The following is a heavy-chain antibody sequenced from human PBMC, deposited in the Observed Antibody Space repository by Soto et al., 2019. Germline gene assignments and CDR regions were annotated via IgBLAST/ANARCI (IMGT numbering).Heavy chain of an antibody. Sequence: ASVKVSCKASGFNFGSSAIQWVRQARGHRLEWMGGIIPRSATSNYAQKFQGRVTITADESTNTAYMELSSLRSEDTAVYYCARDGLVLVPTTVNSDYYYYAMDVWGQGTTVTVSS. CDR3: ARDGLVLVPTTVNSDYYYYAMDV. D-gene: IGHD2-2*01. V-gene: IGHV1-69*13. CDR2: IIPRSATS. J-gene: IGHJ6*02. CDR1: GFNFGSSA.